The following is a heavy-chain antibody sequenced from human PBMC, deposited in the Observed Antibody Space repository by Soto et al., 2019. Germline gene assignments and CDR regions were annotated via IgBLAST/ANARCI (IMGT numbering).Heavy chain of an antibody. V-gene: IGHV1-2*04. CDR3: ATSRTSIAVAGEKEYYFEC. CDR1: GYTFTDFY. CDR2: INPNSGGT. D-gene: IGHD6-19*01. Sequence: DSVKVSCKTSGYTFTDFYMHWVGQAPGQGLEWMGWINPNSGGTKYAQNFQGWVTMTRETSISTAYMELSRLRSDDTAVYYCATSRTSIAVAGEKEYYFECWGQGTLVTVSS. J-gene: IGHJ4*02.